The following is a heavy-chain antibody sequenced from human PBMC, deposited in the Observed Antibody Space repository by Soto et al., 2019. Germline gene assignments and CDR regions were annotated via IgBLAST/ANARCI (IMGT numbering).Heavy chain of an antibody. CDR3: ARDLVGISTVFFDH. Sequence: GGSLRLSCAASGLTFSDYYMSWIRQAPGKGPEWVSYISSSGHTIYNADSVKGRFTISRDNAKNSLYLQMNSLTVEDTAVYYCARDLVGISTVFFDHWGQGTLVTVSS. J-gene: IGHJ4*02. V-gene: IGHV3-11*01. D-gene: IGHD2-2*01. CDR1: GLTFSDYY. CDR2: ISSSGHTI.